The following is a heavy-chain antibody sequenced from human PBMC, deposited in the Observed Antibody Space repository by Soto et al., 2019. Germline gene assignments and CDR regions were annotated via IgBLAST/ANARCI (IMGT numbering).Heavy chain of an antibody. D-gene: IGHD3-22*01. V-gene: IGHV1-18*01. CDR2: ISAYNGNT. J-gene: IGHJ6*02. Sequence: ASVKVSCKASGYTFTSYGISWVRQAPGQGLEWMGWISAYNGNTNYAQKLQGRVTVTTDTSTSTAYMELRSLRSDDTAVYYCARDGSSSSGYFYYYGMDVWGQGTTVTVSS. CDR1: GYTFTSYG. CDR3: ARDGSSSSGYFYYYGMDV.